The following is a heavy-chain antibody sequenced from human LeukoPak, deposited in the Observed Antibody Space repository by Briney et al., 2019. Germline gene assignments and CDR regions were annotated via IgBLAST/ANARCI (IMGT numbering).Heavy chain of an antibody. CDR3: ARALVADGAMYYYYYMDG. CDR1: GYTFTSYD. CDR2: MNPKSGNT. J-gene: IGHJ6*03. V-gene: IGHV1-8*02. Sequence: ASVKVSCKASGYTFTSYDMNWVRQAPGQGLEWMGWMNPKSGNTGYAQKFQGRVTMTRNTSISTAYMELSSLRPEDTAVYYCARALVADGAMYYYYYMDGWGKRTTVTASS. D-gene: IGHD6-13*01.